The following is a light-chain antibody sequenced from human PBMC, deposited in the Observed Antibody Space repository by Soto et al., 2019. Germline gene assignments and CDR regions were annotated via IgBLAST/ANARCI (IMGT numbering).Light chain of an antibody. CDR1: SSNIGAGYD. J-gene: IGLJ1*01. CDR3: QSYDSSLSGYV. CDR2: GNS. Sequence: QLVLTQPPSVSGAPGQRVTISCTGSSSNIGAGYDVHWYQQLPGTAPKLLIYGNSNRPSGVPDRFSGSKSGTSASLAITGLQDKDEADYYCQSYDSSLSGYVFGTGTKHTVL. V-gene: IGLV1-40*01.